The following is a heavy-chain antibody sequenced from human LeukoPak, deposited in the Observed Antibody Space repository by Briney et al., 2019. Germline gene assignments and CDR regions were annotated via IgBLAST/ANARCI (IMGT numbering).Heavy chain of an antibody. V-gene: IGHV4-39*07. CDR3: AREISHFDY. Sequence: SETLSLTCTFSGGSISSNNYYWAWIRQPPGKGLEWIGSIYYSGRTYYNPSLKSRVTISVDRSKNQFSLKLSSVTAADTAVYYCAREISHFDYWGQGTLVTVSS. D-gene: IGHD3-3*01. CDR2: IYYSGRT. CDR1: GGSISSNNYY. J-gene: IGHJ4*02.